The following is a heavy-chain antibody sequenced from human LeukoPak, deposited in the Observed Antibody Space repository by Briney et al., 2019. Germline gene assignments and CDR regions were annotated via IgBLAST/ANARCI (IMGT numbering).Heavy chain of an antibody. Sequence: PGGSLRLSCAASGFSVSTNYMSWVRQAPGKGLEWVSVIYSGGSTDYADSVKGRFTISRDNSKNTVYLQMNSLRAEDTAVYYCARTLSRDSKYYDILTIDYWGQGTLVTVSS. J-gene: IGHJ4*02. CDR1: GFSVSTNY. D-gene: IGHD3-9*01. V-gene: IGHV3-66*01. CDR3: ARTLSRDSKYYDILTIDY. CDR2: IYSGGST.